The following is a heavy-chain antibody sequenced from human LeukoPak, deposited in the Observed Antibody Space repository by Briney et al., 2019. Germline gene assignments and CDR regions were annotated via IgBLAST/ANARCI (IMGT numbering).Heavy chain of an antibody. Sequence: ASVKVSCKASGYTFTGYYMHWVRQAPGQGLEWMGWINPNSGGTNYAQKFQGRVTMTRDTSISTAYMELSRLRSDDTAVYYCARQYYYGSGSSFLNYYYYYMDVWGKGTTVTVSS. J-gene: IGHJ6*03. CDR2: INPNSGGT. CDR1: GYTFTGYY. CDR3: ARQYYYGSGSSFLNYYYYYMDV. V-gene: IGHV1-2*02. D-gene: IGHD3-10*01.